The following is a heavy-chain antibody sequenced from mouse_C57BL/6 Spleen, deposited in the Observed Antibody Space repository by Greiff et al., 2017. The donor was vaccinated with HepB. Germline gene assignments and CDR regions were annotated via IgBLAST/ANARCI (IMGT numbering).Heavy chain of an antibody. D-gene: IGHD2-4*01. CDR2: IDPSDSET. CDR1: GYTFTSYW. V-gene: IGHV1-52*01. Sequence: QVQLQQPGAELVRPGSSVKLSCKASGYTFTSYWMHWVKQRPIQGLEWIGNIDPSDSETHYNQKFKDKATLTVDKSSSTAYMQLSSLTSEDSAVYYCARSGDYDGAWFAYWGQVTLVTVSA. J-gene: IGHJ3*01. CDR3: ARSGDYDGAWFAY.